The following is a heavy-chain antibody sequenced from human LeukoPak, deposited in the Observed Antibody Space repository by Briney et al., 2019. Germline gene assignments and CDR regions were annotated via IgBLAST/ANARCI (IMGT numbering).Heavy chain of an antibody. D-gene: IGHD4-17*01. Sequence: SETLSLTCTVSGGSISSSSYYWGWSRQPPGKGLEWIGSIYYSGNNYYNTSLKSRVTISVDTSKNQFSLKLSSVTAADTAVYYCARGSVYGETDYWGQGTLVTVSS. J-gene: IGHJ4*02. CDR3: ARGSVYGETDY. CDR1: GGSISSSSYY. CDR2: IYYSGNN. V-gene: IGHV4-39*07.